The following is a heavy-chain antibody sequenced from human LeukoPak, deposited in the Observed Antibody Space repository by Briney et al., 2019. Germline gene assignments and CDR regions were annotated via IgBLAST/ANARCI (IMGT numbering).Heavy chain of an antibody. CDR1: GFTFSTSW. J-gene: IGHJ4*02. V-gene: IGHV3-74*01. CDR3: ARDPRVGATASFDY. Sequence: GGSLGLSCGASGFTFSTSWMNWVRQAPGKGLVWVSQINSDGSNTNYADSVKGRFTISRDNAKNTLYLQMNSLRAEDTAVYYCARDPRVGATASFDYWGQGTLVTVSS. CDR2: INSDGSNT. D-gene: IGHD1-26*01.